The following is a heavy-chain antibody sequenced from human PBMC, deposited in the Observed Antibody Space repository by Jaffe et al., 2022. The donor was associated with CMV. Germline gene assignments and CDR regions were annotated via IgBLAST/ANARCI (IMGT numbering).Heavy chain of an antibody. V-gene: IGHV4-31*03. CDR1: GGSISSGGYY. J-gene: IGHJ6*02. CDR3: ARFTVSALGNGYSYGMDV. D-gene: IGHD7-27*01. CDR2: IYYSGST. Sequence: QVQLQESGPGLVKPSQTLSLTCTVSGGSISSGGYYWSWIRQHPGKGLEWIGYIYYSGSTYYNPSLKSRITMSVDTSNNQFSLKLSSVTAADTAVYYCARFTVSALGNGYSYGMDVWGQGTTVTVS.